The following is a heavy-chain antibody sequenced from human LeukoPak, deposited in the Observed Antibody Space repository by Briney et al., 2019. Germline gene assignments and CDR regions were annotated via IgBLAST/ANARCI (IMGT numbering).Heavy chain of an antibody. D-gene: IGHD5-18*01. CDR3: AKDLGRVDTALAF. CDR2: ISSSGAST. CDR1: GFTFSSYA. V-gene: IGHV3-23*01. Sequence: GGSLRLSCAASGFTFSSYAMTWVRQSPGRGLEWVSTISSSGASTYYADSVKGRFTISRDNSKNTLYLQMHSLRAEDTALYYCAKDLGRVDTALAFWGQGTLVTVSS. J-gene: IGHJ4*02.